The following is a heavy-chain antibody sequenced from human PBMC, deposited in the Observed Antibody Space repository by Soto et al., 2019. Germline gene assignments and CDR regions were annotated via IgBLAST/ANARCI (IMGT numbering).Heavy chain of an antibody. CDR2: IYYSGST. CDR3: ASLSGGGYYYYYYGMDV. CDR1: GAAIGSSSCY. V-gene: IGHV4-39*01. Sequence: WVPLSVNCTVWGAAIGSSSCYWGWICQPPGKGLEWIGSIYYSGSTYYNPSLKSRVTISVDTSKNQFSLKLSSVTAADTAVYYCASLSGGGYYYYYYGMDVWGQGTTVT. J-gene: IGHJ6*02. D-gene: IGHD3-10*01.